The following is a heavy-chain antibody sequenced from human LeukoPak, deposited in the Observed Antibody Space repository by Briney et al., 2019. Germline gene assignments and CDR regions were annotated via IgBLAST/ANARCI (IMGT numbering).Heavy chain of an antibody. CDR1: GYTFTSYD. D-gene: IGHD5-12*01. J-gene: IGHJ4*02. Sequence: ASVKVSCKASGYTFTSYDINWVRQATGQGLEWMGMMNPNRGNTGYAQKFQGRVTMTRNTSIRTAYMELSSLRSEDAAVYYCERGRGGYSGYDQCDFDSWGQGTLVTVSS. CDR3: ERGRGGYSGYDQCDFDS. CDR2: MNPNRGNT. V-gene: IGHV1-8*01.